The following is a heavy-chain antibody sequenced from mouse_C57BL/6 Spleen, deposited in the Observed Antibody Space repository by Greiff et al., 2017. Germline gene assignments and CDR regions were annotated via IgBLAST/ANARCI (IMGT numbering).Heavy chain of an antibody. D-gene: IGHD1-1*01. V-gene: IGHV1-69*01. Sequence: QVQLQQPGAELVMPGASVKLSCKASGYTFTSYWMHWVKQRPGQGLEWIGEIDPSDSYTNYNQKFKGKSTLTVDKSSSTAYMQLSSLTSEDSAVXYCARGGTTVVATRTFDYWGQGTTLTVSS. CDR3: ARGGTTVVATRTFDY. J-gene: IGHJ2*01. CDR1: GYTFTSYW. CDR2: IDPSDSYT.